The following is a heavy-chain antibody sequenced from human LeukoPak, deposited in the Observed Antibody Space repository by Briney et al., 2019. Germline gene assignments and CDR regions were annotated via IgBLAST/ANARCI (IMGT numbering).Heavy chain of an antibody. V-gene: IGHV5-51*01. CDR1: GYSFTSDW. D-gene: IGHD5-18*01. CDR3: ASSGFRGYSYGYRWDYFDY. J-gene: IGHJ4*02. Sequence: GESLKISCKGSGYSFTSDWIGWVRQMPGKGLEWRGIIYPGDSDTRYSPSFQGQVTISADKSISTAYLQWSSLKASDTAMYYCASSGFRGYSYGYRWDYFDYWGQGTLVTVSS. CDR2: IYPGDSDT.